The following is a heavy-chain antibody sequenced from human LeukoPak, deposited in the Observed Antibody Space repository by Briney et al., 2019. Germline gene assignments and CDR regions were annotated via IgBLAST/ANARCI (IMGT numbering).Heavy chain of an antibody. J-gene: IGHJ3*02. CDR1: GFTFADYA. D-gene: IGHD3-22*01. Sequence: PGKSLRLSCAASGFTFADYAMHWVRQAPGKGLEWVSGISWNSGSIGYADSVKGRFTISRDNAKNSLYLQMNSLRAEDMALYYCAKADYYDSSGSIFDIWGQGTMVTVSS. CDR3: AKADYYDSSGSIFDI. CDR2: ISWNSGSI. V-gene: IGHV3-9*03.